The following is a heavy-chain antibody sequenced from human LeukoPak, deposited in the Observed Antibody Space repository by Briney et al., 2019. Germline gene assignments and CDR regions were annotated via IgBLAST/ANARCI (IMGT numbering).Heavy chain of an antibody. CDR1: GHTFTGDY. V-gene: IGHV1-2*02. J-gene: IGHJ4*02. D-gene: IGHD2-15*01. CDR2: INPNSGGT. CDR3: ARVHLPYCSGGTCYDPGY. Sequence: ASLNVSCKASGHTFTGDYMHWVRQAPGQGLEWMGWINPNSGGTNYAQKLQGRVTMTRDTSITTAYLELSGLRSDDTAIYYCARVHLPYCSGGTCYDPGYWGQGTLVTVSS.